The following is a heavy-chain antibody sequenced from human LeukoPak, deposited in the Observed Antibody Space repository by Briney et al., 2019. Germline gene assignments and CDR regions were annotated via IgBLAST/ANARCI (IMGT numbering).Heavy chain of an antibody. CDR2: IYSGGTT. J-gene: IGHJ4*02. D-gene: IGHD4-23*01. V-gene: IGHV4-4*07. CDR3: ARDPNSAL. Sequence: PSETLSLTCTVSGGSINNYYWSWIRQPAGKGLEWIGRIYSGGTTNYNPSLKSRVTMSLDTSKNQFSLKMTSVTAADTAVYYCARDPNSALWGQGTLVTDSS. CDR1: GGSINNYY.